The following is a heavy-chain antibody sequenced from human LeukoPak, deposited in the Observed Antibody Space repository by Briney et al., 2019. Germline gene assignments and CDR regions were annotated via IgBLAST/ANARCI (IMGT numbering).Heavy chain of an antibody. CDR1: GGSISSYY. CDR2: IYTSGST. J-gene: IGHJ4*02. Sequence: SETLSLTCTVSGGSISSYYWSWIRQPAGKGLEWIGRIYTSGSTNYNPSLKSRVTMSVDTSKNQFPLKLSSVTAADTAVYYCARMREYYYDSSGYYDYWGQGTLVTVSS. D-gene: IGHD3-22*01. CDR3: ARMREYYYDSSGYYDY. V-gene: IGHV4-4*07.